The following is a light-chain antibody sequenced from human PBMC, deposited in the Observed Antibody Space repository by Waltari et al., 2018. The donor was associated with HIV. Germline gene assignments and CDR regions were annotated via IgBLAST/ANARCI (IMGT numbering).Light chain of an antibody. Sequence: QAVLPQPPSVSGAPGLRVTSTCTGSRSKIGAGYAVHWYQQLPGTAPKLLIYGNSHRPSGVPDRFSGSKSGTSASLAIAGLQAEDEAEYYCQSYDSSLSGSVFGGGTKLTVL. J-gene: IGLJ2*01. CDR2: GNS. V-gene: IGLV1-40*01. CDR1: RSKIGAGYA. CDR3: QSYDSSLSGSV.